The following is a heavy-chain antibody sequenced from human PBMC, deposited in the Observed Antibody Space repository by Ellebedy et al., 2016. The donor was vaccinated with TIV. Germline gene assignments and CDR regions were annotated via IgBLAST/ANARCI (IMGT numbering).Heavy chain of an antibody. Sequence: GESLKISCAASGFTFSSYGMHWVRQAPGKGLEWVAFIRYDGSNKYYADSVKGRFTISRDNSKNTLYLQMNSLRAEDTAVYYCARGARGRIAAAAPEFDPWGQGTLVTVSS. V-gene: IGHV3-30*02. CDR2: IRYDGSNK. CDR3: ARGARGRIAAAAPEFDP. D-gene: IGHD6-13*01. J-gene: IGHJ5*02. CDR1: GFTFSSYG.